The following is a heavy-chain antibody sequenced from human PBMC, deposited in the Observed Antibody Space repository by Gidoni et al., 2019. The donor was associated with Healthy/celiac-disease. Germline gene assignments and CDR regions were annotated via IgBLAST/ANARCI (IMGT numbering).Heavy chain of an antibody. Sequence: QVQLVESGGGVVQPGRSLRLSCAASGFTFSSYAMHWVRQAPGKGLEWVAVISYDGSNKYYADSVKGRFTISRDNSKNTLYLQMNSLRAEDTAVYYCARDGLTYYYDSSGYYSYYYYYMDVWGKGTTVTVSS. CDR2: ISYDGSNK. CDR1: GFTFSSYA. D-gene: IGHD3-22*01. CDR3: ARDGLTYYYDSSGYYSYYYYYMDV. V-gene: IGHV3-30-3*01. J-gene: IGHJ6*03.